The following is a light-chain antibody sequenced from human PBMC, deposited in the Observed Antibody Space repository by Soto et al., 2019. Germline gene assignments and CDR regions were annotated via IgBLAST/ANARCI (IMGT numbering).Light chain of an antibody. Sequence: EIVMTQSPATVSVSPGERVTLSCRASQSVSNKLAWYQQKPGQAPRLLIYDTSSRATGVPDRYSASGSGTDFTLTISRLEPEDFAVFFCQQYGTSEIIFGQGTRLEIK. CDR1: QSVSNK. J-gene: IGKJ5*01. V-gene: IGKV3-20*01. CDR2: DTS. CDR3: QQYGTSEII.